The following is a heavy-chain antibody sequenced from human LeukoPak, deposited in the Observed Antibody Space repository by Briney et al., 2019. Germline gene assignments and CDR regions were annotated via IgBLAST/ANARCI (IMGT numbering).Heavy chain of an antibody. CDR1: GGSISSSSYY. CDR3: ARLWYSSSWYLSYWFDP. Sequence: SETLSLTCTVSGGSISSSSYYWGWIRQPPGKGLEWIGSIYYSGSTYYNPSLKSRVTISVDTSKNQFSLKLSSVTAAGTAVYYCARLWYSSSWYLSYWFDPWSQGTLVTVSS. D-gene: IGHD6-13*01. J-gene: IGHJ5*02. V-gene: IGHV4-39*01. CDR2: IYYSGST.